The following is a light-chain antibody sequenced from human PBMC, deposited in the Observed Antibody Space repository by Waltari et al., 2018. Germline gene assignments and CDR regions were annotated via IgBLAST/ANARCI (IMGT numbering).Light chain of an antibody. J-gene: IGKJ4*01. CDR2: EAA. Sequence: DIQMTQSPSSLSASVGDRVTITCQASQDISNSLNWYQQKPGKAPKVLIYEAANLESGVPARFSGSGVGADFTFTISSLQPEDLATYFCQQYHNLPATFGGGTKVESK. CDR1: QDISNS. V-gene: IGKV1-33*01. CDR3: QQYHNLPAT.